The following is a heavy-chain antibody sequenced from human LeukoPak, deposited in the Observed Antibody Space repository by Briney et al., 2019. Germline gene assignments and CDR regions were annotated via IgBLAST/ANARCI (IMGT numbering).Heavy chain of an antibody. D-gene: IGHD3-10*01. CDR2: ISAYNGNT. J-gene: IGHJ4*02. CDR1: GYTFTSYG. Sequence: ASVKVSCKASGYTFTSYGISWVRQAPGQGLEWMGWISAYNGNTNYAQKLQGRVTMTTDTSTTTAYMELRSLRSDDTAVYYCVRANYHGSGSYCDYWGQGTLVTVSS. CDR3: VRANYHGSGSYCDY. V-gene: IGHV1-18*01.